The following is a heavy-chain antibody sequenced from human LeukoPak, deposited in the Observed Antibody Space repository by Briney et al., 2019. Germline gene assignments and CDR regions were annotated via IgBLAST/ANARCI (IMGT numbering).Heavy chain of an antibody. CDR1: GFTFSSYG. J-gene: IGHJ5*02. CDR2: ISYDGSNK. Sequence: GGSLRLSCAASGFTFSSYGMHWVRQAPGKGLEWVAVISYDGSNKYYADSVKGRFTISRDNSKNTLYLQMNSLRAEDTAVYYCAKRPAAIPHRWFDPWGQGTLVTVSS. V-gene: IGHV3-30*18. D-gene: IGHD2-2*01. CDR3: AKRPAAIPHRWFDP.